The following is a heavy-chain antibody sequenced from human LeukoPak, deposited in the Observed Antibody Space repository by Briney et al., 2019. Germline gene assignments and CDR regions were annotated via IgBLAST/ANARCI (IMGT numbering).Heavy chain of an antibody. V-gene: IGHV5-10-1*01. J-gene: IGHJ4*02. D-gene: IGHD3-10*01. CDR3: ARHIRYYGSDDLDY. CDR2: IDPSDSYT. Sequence: GESLKITCKGSGYSFTSYWISWVRQMPGKGLERMGRIDPSDSYTNYSPSFQGHVTISADKSISTAYLQWSSLKASDTAMYYCARHIRYYGSDDLDYWGQGTLVTVSS. CDR1: GYSFTSYW.